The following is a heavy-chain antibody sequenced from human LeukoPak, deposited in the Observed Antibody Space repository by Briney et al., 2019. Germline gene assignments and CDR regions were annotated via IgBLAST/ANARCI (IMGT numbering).Heavy chain of an antibody. V-gene: IGHV3-53*01. CDR3: AKGGTFGGVIVIPNDY. Sequence: GGSLRLSCAASGFTVSSNYMSWVRQAPGKGLEWVSVIYSGGSTYYADSVKGRFTISRDNSKNALYLQMNSLRAEDTAVYYCAKGGTFGGVIVIPNDYWGQGTLVTVSS. D-gene: IGHD3-16*02. CDR1: GFTVSSNY. J-gene: IGHJ4*02. CDR2: IYSGGST.